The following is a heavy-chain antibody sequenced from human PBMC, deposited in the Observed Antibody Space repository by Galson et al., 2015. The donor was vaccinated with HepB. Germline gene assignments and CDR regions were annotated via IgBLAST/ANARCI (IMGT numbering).Heavy chain of an antibody. V-gene: IGHV3-23*01. Sequence: SLRLSCADSGAPFSSFAMSWVRQAPGKGLECVAFISGAGGQTFYADSVKGRFTISRDQSKNTVYLQMNSLRVEDTAIYFCARGSMPILVLSRGHYFDSWGQGTRVTVSS. CDR1: GAPFSSFA. CDR2: ISGAGGQT. CDR3: ARGSMPILVLSRGHYFDS. J-gene: IGHJ4*02. D-gene: IGHD2-2*01.